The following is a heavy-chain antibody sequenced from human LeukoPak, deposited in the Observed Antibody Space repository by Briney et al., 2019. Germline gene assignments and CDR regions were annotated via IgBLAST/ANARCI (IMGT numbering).Heavy chain of an antibody. D-gene: IGHD5-18*01. J-gene: IGHJ6*03. Sequence: ASVKVPCKASGYTFTSYDINWVRQATGQGLEWMGWMNPNSGNTGYAQKFQGRVTITRNTSISTAYMELSSLRSEDTAVYYCARGSIGHLWLNYYYYMDVWGKGTTVTVSS. V-gene: IGHV1-8*03. CDR1: GYTFTSYD. CDR2: MNPNSGNT. CDR3: ARGSIGHLWLNYYYYMDV.